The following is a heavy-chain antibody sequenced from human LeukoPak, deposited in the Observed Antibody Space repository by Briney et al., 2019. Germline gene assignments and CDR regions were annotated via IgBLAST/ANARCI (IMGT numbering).Heavy chain of an antibody. CDR1: GFTSSDYY. V-gene: IGHV3-11*01. D-gene: IGHD6-13*01. CDR3: ARSFEEYPDRIAAAGTKVGY. J-gene: IGHJ4*02. CDR2: ISSSGSTI. Sequence: PGGSLRLSCAASGFTSSDYYMSWIRQAPGKGLEWVSYISSSGSTIYYADSVKGRFTISRDNAKNSLYLQMNSLRAEDTAVYYCARSFEEYPDRIAAAGTKVGYWGQGTLVTVSS.